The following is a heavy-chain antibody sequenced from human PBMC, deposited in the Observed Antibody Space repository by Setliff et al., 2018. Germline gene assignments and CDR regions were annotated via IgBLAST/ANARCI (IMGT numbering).Heavy chain of an antibody. CDR1: GYTFTSYG. J-gene: IGHJ5*01. D-gene: IGHD1-26*01. V-gene: IGHV1-18*01. CDR2: INNYNTNT. Sequence: ASVKVSCKASGYTFTSYGISWVRQAPGQGLEWMGWINNYNTNTNYAQKLQGRVAMTTDPSTSTAYMELRSLRSDDSAVYYCARLVRYCTRTACQKVAGVESWGQGTLVTVSS. CDR3: ARLVRYCTRTACQKVAGVES.